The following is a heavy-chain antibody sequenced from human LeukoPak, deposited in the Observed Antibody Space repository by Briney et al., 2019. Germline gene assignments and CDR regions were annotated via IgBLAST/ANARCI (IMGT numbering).Heavy chain of an antibody. V-gene: IGHV3-30*02. J-gene: IGHJ6*03. CDR1: GFTFSSYG. Sequence: GGSLRLSCAASGFTFSSYGMHWVRQAPGKGLEWVAFIRYDGSNKYYADSVKGRFTISRDNSKNTLYLQMNSLRAEDTAMYYCAKGYGWEASYYYYYMDVWGKGPALTISS. CDR3: AKGYGWEASYYYYYMDV. CDR2: IRYDGSNK. D-gene: IGHD1-26*01.